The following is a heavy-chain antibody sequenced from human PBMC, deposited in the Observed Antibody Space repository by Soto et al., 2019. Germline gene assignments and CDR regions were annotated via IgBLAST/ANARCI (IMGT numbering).Heavy chain of an antibody. CDR3: AHLSYTVGPRMVNPLFDY. D-gene: IGHD2-8*01. CDR1: GFSLSTSGVG. J-gene: IGHJ4*02. V-gene: IGHV2-5*02. Sequence: SGPTLVKPTQTLTLTCTFSGFSLSTSGVGVGWIRQPPGKALEWLALIYWDDDKRYSPSLKSRLTITKDTSKNQVVLTMTNMDPVDTATYYCAHLSYTVGPRMVNPLFDYWGQGTLVTVSS. CDR2: IYWDDDK.